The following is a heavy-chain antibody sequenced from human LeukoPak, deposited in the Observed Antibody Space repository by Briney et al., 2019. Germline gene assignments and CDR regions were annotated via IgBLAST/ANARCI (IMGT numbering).Heavy chain of an antibody. J-gene: IGHJ4*02. CDR3: ARDRAWNYFDY. V-gene: IGHV3-30*03. D-gene: IGHD3-3*01. Sequence: GGSLRLSCEPSGFTFSRHGMHWVRQAPGEGVEWVAIISNDGSRKYYAHSVEGRFTISRDNSKNTLYLQMDSLRAEDTAVYYCARDRAWNYFDYWGQGTLVTVSS. CDR2: ISNDGSRK. CDR1: GFTFSRHG.